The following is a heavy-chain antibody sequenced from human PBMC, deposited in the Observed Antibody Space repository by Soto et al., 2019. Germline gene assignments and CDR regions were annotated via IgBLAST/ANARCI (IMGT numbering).Heavy chain of an antibody. V-gene: IGHV1-69*12. Sequence: QVQLVQSGAEMKEPGSSVKVSCKTSGGTFSSSAISWLRQAPGQGLEWMGGIIPLFRTPDYAQKFQGRVTIAADESTSTAYMELSSLRSEDTAVYYCARDNDRLQLGGNSYYSLDVWGQGTTITVSS. CDR3: ARDNDRLQLGGNSYYSLDV. CDR2: IIPLFRTP. D-gene: IGHD4-4*01. CDR1: GGTFSSSA. J-gene: IGHJ6*02.